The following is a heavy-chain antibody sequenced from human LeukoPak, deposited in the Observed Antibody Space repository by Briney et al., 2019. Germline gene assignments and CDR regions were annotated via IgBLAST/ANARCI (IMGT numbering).Heavy chain of an antibody. CDR2: INAENGDT. D-gene: IGHD1-14*01. J-gene: IGHJ4*02. V-gene: IGHV1-3*01. CDR3: ARDQYNVVDS. Sequence: ASVKVSCKASGYRFTGYNIDWVRQAPGQRPEWMGRINAENGDTRYSQKFQGRVTITRDTFASTSYMELSSLRSEDTAVYYCARDQYNVVDSWGQGTLVTVSS. CDR1: GYRFTGYN.